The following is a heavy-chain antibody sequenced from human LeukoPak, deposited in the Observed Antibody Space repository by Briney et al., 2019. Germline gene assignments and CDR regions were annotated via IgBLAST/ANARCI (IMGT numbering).Heavy chain of an antibody. J-gene: IGHJ6*02. D-gene: IGHD4-11*01. CDR3: ARDQEAVTTDYFYYGMDV. CDR1: GFTFTSYW. CDR2: MNQDGSEK. Sequence: GGSLRLSCAASGFTFTSYWMSWVRQAPGKGLEWVANMNQDGSEKYYVDSVRGRFTISRDNAKNSLLLQMNSLRAEDTAVYYCARDQEAVTTDYFYYGMDVWGQGTTLTVSS. V-gene: IGHV3-7*01.